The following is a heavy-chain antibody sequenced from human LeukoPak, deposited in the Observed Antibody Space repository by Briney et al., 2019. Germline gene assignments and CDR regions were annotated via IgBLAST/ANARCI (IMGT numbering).Heavy chain of an antibody. CDR3: ARDPSVVVVAASYFDY. CDR1: GFTFSSYG. J-gene: IGHJ4*02. V-gene: IGHV3-30*03. CDR2: ISYDGSNK. D-gene: IGHD2-15*01. Sequence: PGRSLRLSCAASGFTFSSYGMHWVRQAPGKGLEWVAVISYDGSNKYYADSVKGRFTISRDNSKNTLYLQMNSLRAEDTAVYYCARDPSVVVVAASYFDYWGQGTLVTVSS.